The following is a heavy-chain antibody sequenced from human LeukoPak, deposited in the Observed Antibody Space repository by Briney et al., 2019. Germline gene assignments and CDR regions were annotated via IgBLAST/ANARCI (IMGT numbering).Heavy chain of an antibody. V-gene: IGHV4-34*01. D-gene: IGHD5-12*01. CDR1: GWSFRGYY. J-gene: IGHJ4*02. Sequence: SETLSLTCAVYGWSFRGYYWSWIRQPPGKGLEWIGEINHSGSTNYNPSLKSRVTISVDTSKNQFSLKLSSVTAADTAVYYCARGRDYSRYWGQGTLVTVSS. CDR2: INHSGST. CDR3: ARGRDYSRY.